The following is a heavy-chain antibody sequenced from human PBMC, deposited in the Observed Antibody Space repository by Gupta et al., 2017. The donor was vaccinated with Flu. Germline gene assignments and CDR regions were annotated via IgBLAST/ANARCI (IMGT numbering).Heavy chain of an antibody. V-gene: IGHV4-34*01. CDR2: VNDSGSA. CDR1: GASLSGKY. CDR3: ARNLATGYEVSTANDY. Sequence: QVQLQQWGTRLLKPSDTLSLTCGVSGASLSGKYWTWIRQPPGKGLEWIGEVNDSGSANYNPSLKSRVTISVDTSKNQFSLKVTSVTAADTADYYCARNLATGYEVSTANDYWGQGTLVTVSS. D-gene: IGHD5/OR15-5a*01. J-gene: IGHJ4*02.